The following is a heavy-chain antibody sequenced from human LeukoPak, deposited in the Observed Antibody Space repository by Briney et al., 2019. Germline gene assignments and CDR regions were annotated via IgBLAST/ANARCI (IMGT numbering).Heavy chain of an antibody. CDR1: GGSISSSSYY. Sequence: SETLSLTCTVSGGSISSSSYYWGWIRQPPGKGLEWIGSIYYSGSTYYNPSLKSRVTISVDTSKNQFSLKLSSVTAADTAVYYCASPGAVAGPWGQGTLVTVSS. CDR3: ASPGAVAGP. V-gene: IGHV4-39*01. CDR2: IYYSGST. J-gene: IGHJ5*02. D-gene: IGHD6-19*01.